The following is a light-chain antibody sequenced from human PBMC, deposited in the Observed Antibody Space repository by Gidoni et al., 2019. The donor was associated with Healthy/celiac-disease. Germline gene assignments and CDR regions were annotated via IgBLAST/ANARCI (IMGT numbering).Light chain of an antibody. CDR1: SSYVGGYNY. Sequence: QSALTQPASVSGSPGQSITISCTGTSSYVGGYNYVSWYQQQPGKAPKLMIYEVSNRPSGVSNRFSGSKSGNTASLTISGLQAEDEADYYCSSYTSSSTVVFGGGTKLTVL. J-gene: IGLJ2*01. V-gene: IGLV2-14*01. CDR3: SSYTSSSTVV. CDR2: EVS.